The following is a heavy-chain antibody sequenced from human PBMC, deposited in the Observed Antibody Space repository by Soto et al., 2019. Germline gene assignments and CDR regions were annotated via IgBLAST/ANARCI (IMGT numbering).Heavy chain of an antibody. CDR2: ISSSSSYI. D-gene: IGHD3-10*01. CDR3: ARDMGLARYGSGSYSYYFDY. J-gene: IGHJ4*02. Sequence: EVQVVESGGGLVKPGGSLRLSCAASGFTFSAYTMNWVRQAPGKGLEWVSSISSSSSYIYYADSVKGRFTISRDNAKNSLYLQMNSLRAEDTAVYHCARDMGLARYGSGSYSYYFDYWGQGTLVTVSS. V-gene: IGHV3-21*01. CDR1: GFTFSAYT.